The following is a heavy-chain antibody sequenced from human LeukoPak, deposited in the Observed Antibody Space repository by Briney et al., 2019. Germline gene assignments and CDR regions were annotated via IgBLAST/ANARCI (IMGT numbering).Heavy chain of an antibody. CDR1: GNYL. Sequence: GXSLXLSCAASGNYLMHWVRQAPGKGLVWVSHINSDGSWTSYADSVKGRFTISKDNAKNTVYLQMNNLRAEDTAVYYCVSFYEAYWGRGTLVTVSS. D-gene: IGHD2/OR15-2a*01. V-gene: IGHV3-74*01. CDR2: INSDGSWT. J-gene: IGHJ4*02. CDR3: VSFYEAY.